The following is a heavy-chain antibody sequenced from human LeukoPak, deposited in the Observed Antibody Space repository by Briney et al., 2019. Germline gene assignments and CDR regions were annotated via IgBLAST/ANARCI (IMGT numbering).Heavy chain of an antibody. V-gene: IGHV4-39*01. Sequence: SETLSLTCIVSGGSITSSNYFWGWILQPPGKGLEWIGGFYHSGTIFYSPSLGSRVAISIDTSKNQFSLRLLSVTAADTAVYYCARQGVVPNKAGWYFDLWGRGTLVTVSS. D-gene: IGHD3-10*01. CDR2: FYHSGTI. CDR1: GGSITSSNYF. J-gene: IGHJ2*01. CDR3: ARQGVVPNKAGWYFDL.